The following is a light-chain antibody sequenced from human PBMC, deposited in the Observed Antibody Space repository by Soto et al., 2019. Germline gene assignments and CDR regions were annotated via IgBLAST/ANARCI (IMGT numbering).Light chain of an antibody. CDR3: QSYDTSLNGFYV. J-gene: IGLJ1*01. V-gene: IGLV1-40*01. CDR1: NSNIGTGYD. CDR2: GNT. Sequence: SGAPGQRVTISCTGSNSNIGTGYDVHWYQQLPGTAPRLVIYGNTKRPSGVPDRFSGSKSGTSASLAITGLQAEDEADYYCQSYDTSLNGFYVFGSGTKVTVL.